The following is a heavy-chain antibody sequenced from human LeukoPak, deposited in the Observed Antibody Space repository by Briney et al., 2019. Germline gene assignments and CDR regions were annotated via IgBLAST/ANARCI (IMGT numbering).Heavy chain of an antibody. Sequence: PGGSLRLSCAASGFTFDDYAMHWVRQAPGKGLEWVSLISGDGGSTHYADSVKGRFTISRDNSKNSLYLQMNSLRTEDTALYYCAKDMWRFGELDYDYWGQGTLVTVSS. D-gene: IGHD3-10*01. V-gene: IGHV3-43*02. CDR3: AKDMWRFGELDYDY. CDR1: GFTFDDYA. J-gene: IGHJ4*02. CDR2: ISGDGGST.